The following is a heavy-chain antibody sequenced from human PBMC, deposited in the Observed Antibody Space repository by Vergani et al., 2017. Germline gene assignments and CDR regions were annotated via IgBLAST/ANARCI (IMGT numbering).Heavy chain of an antibody. J-gene: IGHJ4*02. CDR3: ARASTVTTTAFDY. CDR1: GGSISSYY. D-gene: IGHD4-17*01. Sequence: QVQLQQWGAGLVKPSETLSLTCTVSGGSISSYYWSWIRQPPGKGLEWIGYIYYSGSTNYNPSLKSRVTISVDTSKNQFSLKLSSVTAADTAVYYCARASTVTTTAFDYWGQGTLVTVSS. CDR2: IYYSGST. V-gene: IGHV4-59*01.